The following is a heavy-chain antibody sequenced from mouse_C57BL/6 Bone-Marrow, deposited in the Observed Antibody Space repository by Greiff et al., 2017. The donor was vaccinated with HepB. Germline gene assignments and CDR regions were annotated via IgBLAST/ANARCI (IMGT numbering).Heavy chain of an antibody. Sequence: EVKLMESGGGLVKPGGSLKLSCAASGFTFSSYTMSWVRQTPEKRLEWVATISGGGGNTYYPYSVKGRFTISRDNAKNTLYLQMSSLRSEDTALYYCARRGQLRLPSAWFAYWGQGTLVTVSA. D-gene: IGHD3-2*02. CDR3: ARRGQLRLPSAWFAY. J-gene: IGHJ3*01. CDR2: ISGGGGNT. V-gene: IGHV5-9*01. CDR1: GFTFSSYT.